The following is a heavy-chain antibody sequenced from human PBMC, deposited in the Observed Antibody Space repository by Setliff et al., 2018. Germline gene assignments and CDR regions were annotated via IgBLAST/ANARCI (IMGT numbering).Heavy chain of an antibody. CDR3: ATFRGYTYGYDY. Sequence: ASVKVSCKASGFTFKTYSFSLIRQAPGQGLEWVGWISGYNSNTISAQNFLGRVTMTTDASTNTASMERRSLGSDDTAVYYCATFRGYTYGYDYWGQGTLVTVSS. V-gene: IGHV1-18*01. CDR2: ISGYNSNT. CDR1: GFTFKTYS. J-gene: IGHJ4*02. D-gene: IGHD5-18*01.